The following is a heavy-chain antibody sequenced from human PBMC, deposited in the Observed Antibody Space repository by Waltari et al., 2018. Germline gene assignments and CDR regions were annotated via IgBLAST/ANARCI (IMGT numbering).Heavy chain of an antibody. Sequence: QVQLVQSGAEVKKPGASVKVSCTASGYTFTGYYMNWVRQAPGQGLEWMGWINPNSGGTNYAQKFQGRVTMTRDTSISTAYMELSRLRSDDTAVYYCARIAGPEPAYYMDVWGKGTTVTVSS. CDR2: INPNSGGT. CDR3: ARIAGPEPAYYMDV. V-gene: IGHV1-2*02. CDR1: GYTFTGYY. J-gene: IGHJ6*03.